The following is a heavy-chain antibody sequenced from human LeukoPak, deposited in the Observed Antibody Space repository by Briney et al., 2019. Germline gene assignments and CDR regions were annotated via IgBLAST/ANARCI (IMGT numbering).Heavy chain of an antibody. CDR1: GFTFSSYA. CDR2: ISGSGSST. Sequence: PGGSLRLSCAASGFTFSSYAMSWVRQAPGKGLEWVSAISGSGSSTYYADSVKGRFTISRDNSKNTLYLQMNSLRAEDTAVYYCAKDGRWGRSGWYPTEYFQHWGQGTLVTVSS. CDR3: AKDGRWGRSGWYPTEYFQH. D-gene: IGHD6-19*01. V-gene: IGHV3-23*01. J-gene: IGHJ1*01.